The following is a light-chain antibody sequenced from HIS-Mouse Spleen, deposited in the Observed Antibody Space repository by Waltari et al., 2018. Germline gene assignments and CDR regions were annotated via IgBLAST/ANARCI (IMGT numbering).Light chain of an antibody. CDR2: EDS. CDR1: ALPKKL. CDR3: YSTDSSGNHRV. V-gene: IGLV3-10*01. Sequence: SYELTQPPSVSVSPGQTGRITCSGDALPKKLAYWYQQKSGQAPVLVIYEDSKRPSGIPGRFSGSSSGTMATLTISGAQVEDEADYYCYSTDSSGNHRVFGGGTKLTVL. J-gene: IGLJ2*01.